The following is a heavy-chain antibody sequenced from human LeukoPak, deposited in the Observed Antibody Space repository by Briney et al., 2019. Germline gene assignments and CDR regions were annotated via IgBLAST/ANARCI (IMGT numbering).Heavy chain of an antibody. V-gene: IGHV3-30-3*01. CDR3: SNGIYSSSY. D-gene: IGHD6-6*01. CDR2: ISYDGSNK. J-gene: IGHJ4*02. Sequence: GGSLRLSYAASGFTFSSYAMHWVRQAPGKGLEWVAVISYDGSNKYYADSVKGRFTISRDNAKNSLYLQMNSLRAEDTAVYYCSNGIYSSSYWGQGTLVTVSS. CDR1: GFTFSSYA.